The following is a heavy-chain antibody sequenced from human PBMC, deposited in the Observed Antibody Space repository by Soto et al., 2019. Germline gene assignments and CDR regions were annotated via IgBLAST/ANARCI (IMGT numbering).Heavy chain of an antibody. J-gene: IGHJ3*02. D-gene: IGHD3-3*01. V-gene: IGHV1-18*01. CDR1: GYTFTSYG. Sequence: QVQLVQSGAEVKKPGASVKVSCKASGYTFTSYGISWVRQAPGQGLEWMGWSSAYNGNTNYAQKLQGRVTMTTDTSTSTAYMELRSLRSDDTAVYYCARNLVTYDFWSGYYRPVFYIWGQGTMVTVSS. CDR2: SSAYNGNT. CDR3: ARNLVTYDFWSGYYRPVFYI.